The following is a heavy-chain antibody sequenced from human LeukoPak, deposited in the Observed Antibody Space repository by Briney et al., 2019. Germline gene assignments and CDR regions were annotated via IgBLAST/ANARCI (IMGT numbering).Heavy chain of an antibody. CDR2: ISYDGSNK. D-gene: IGHD1-14*01. CDR3: ARDRSNRHFDY. V-gene: IGHV3-30*04. CDR1: GFTFSSYA. Sequence: GGSLRLSCAASGFTFSSYAMHWGRQAPGKGLEWVAVISYDGSNKYYADSVKGRFTISKDNSKNTLYLQMNSLRAEDTAVYYCARDRSNRHFDYWGQGTLVTVSS. J-gene: IGHJ4*02.